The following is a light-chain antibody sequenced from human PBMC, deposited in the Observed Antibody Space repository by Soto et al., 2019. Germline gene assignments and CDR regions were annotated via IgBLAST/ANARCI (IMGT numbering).Light chain of an antibody. V-gene: IGLV2-14*01. CDR2: DVS. J-gene: IGLJ2*01. CDR1: SSDIGAYNY. Sequence: QSALTQPASVSGSPGQSITISCTGTSSDIGAYNYVSWYQHHPGKAPQLMIYDVSYRPSGVSSRFSGSKTANTASLTISGLQAEDESDYYCSSFTTSSTVAFGGGTKVTVL. CDR3: SSFTTSSTVA.